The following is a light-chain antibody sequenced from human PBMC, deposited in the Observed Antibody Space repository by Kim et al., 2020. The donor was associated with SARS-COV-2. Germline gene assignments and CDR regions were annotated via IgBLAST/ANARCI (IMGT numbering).Light chain of an antibody. J-gene: IGLJ2*01. CDR1: SSDVGGYNY. CDR3: SSYTSSTTRV. CDR2: DVS. Sequence: QSALTQPASVSGSPGQSITISCTGTSSDVGGYNYVSWYQQHPGKAPKLMIYDVSNRPSGVSNRFSGSKSGNTASPTISGLQTEDEADYYCSSYTSSTTRVFGGGTQLTVL. V-gene: IGLV2-14*03.